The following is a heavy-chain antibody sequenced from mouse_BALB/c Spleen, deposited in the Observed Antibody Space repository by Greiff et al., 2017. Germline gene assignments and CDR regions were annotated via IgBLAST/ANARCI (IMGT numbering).Heavy chain of an antibody. J-gene: IGHJ3*01. CDR2: IYWDDDK. Sequence: QVTLKVSGPGLLQPSQTLSLTCSFSGFSLSTSGMGVSWLRQPSGKGLEWLAHIYWDDDKRYNPSLKSRLTISKDTSRNQVFLKITSVDTADTATYYCARRERGFAYWGQGTLVTVSA. CDR1: GFSLSTSGMG. CDR3: ARRERGFAY. V-gene: IGHV8-12*01.